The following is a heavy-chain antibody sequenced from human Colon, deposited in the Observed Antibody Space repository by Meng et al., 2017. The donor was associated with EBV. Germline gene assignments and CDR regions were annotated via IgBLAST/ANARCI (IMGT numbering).Heavy chain of an antibody. CDR2: LYPSGTT. Sequence: PSPSLSLSFAFSVPSIRTGSYSSLSLLPPPGPGLDWLRSLYPSGTTYNTSLKSRVTISVDNSKNQFSLRLTSVTAADTAVYYCARGPYCGGDCYWFDPWGQGTLVTVSS. D-gene: IGHD2-21*02. V-gene: IGHV4-30-2*01. J-gene: IGHJ5*02. CDR1: VPSIRTGSYS. CDR3: ARGPYCGGDCYWFDP.